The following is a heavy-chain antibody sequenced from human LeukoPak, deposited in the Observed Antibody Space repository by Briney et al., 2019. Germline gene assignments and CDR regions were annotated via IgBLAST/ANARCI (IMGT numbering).Heavy chain of an antibody. V-gene: IGHV3-30*02. CDR3: AKDGNRGSFYVSQIDY. CDR2: IRYDGSNK. Sequence: PGESLRLSCAASGFTFSSYGMHWVRQAPGKGLEWVAFIRYDGSNKYYADSVKGRFTISRDNSKNTLYLQMNSLRAEDTAVYYCAKDGNRGSFYVSQIDYWGQGTLVTVSS. D-gene: IGHD1-26*01. CDR1: GFTFSSYG. J-gene: IGHJ4*02.